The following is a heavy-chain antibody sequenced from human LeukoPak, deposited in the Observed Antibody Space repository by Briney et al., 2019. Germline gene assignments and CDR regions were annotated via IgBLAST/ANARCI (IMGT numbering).Heavy chain of an antibody. CDR1: GYSFTSYW. Sequence: GESLKICCKGSGYSFTSYWIGWVRQMPGKGLEWMGINYPDDSDTKYSPSFQGQVTISADKSISTAYLQWSSLKASDTAMYYCARLAFCTNAVCFSNYYYSMDVWGRGTTVTVSS. D-gene: IGHD2-8*01. CDR2: NYPDDSDT. CDR3: ARLAFCTNAVCFSNYYYSMDV. J-gene: IGHJ6*03. V-gene: IGHV5-51*01.